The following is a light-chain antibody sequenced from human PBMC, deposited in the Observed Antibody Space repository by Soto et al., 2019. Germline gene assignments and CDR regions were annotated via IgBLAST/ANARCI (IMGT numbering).Light chain of an antibody. V-gene: IGKV3-15*01. CDR1: QSIRNN. CDR2: YAS. Sequence: EIMMTQSPATLSVSPGERATLSCRASQSIRNNLAWYQQKPGQAPRLLIYYASTRATGIPARFSGSGSGTEFTLTISSLQSEDFALYYCQQYNVWPPITFGQGTRLEMK. J-gene: IGKJ5*01. CDR3: QQYNVWPPIT.